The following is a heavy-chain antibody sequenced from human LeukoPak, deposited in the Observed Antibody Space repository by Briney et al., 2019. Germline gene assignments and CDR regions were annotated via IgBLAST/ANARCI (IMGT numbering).Heavy chain of an antibody. J-gene: IGHJ6*03. CDR1: GYSISSGYY. CDR2: IYHSGST. Sequence: SETLSLTCAVSGYSISSGYYWCWIRQPPGKGLEGIVSIYHSGSTYYNPSLKSRVTISVDTSKNQFSLKLSSVTAADTAVYYCARQSLYYDFWSALDYYMDVWGKGTTVTVSS. V-gene: IGHV4-38-2*01. D-gene: IGHD3-3*01. CDR3: ARQSLYYDFWSALDYYMDV.